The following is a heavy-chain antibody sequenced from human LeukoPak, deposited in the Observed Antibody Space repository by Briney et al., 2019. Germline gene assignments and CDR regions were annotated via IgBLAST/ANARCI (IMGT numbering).Heavy chain of an antibody. V-gene: IGHV1-18*01. CDR1: GYTFTSYG. CDR3: ARSHEYAKRMDV. CDR2: ISAYNLNT. D-gene: IGHD2-8*01. Sequence: ASVKVSCKASGYTFTSYGISWVRQAPGQGQEWKGWISAYNLNTNYAQTLQRRVTMTTDTSTSTAYMELRSLRSDDTAVYYCARSHEYAKRMDVWGKGTTVTVSS. J-gene: IGHJ6*04.